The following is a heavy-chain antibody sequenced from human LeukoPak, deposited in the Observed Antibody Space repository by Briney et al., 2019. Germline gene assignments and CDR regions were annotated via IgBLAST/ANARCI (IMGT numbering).Heavy chain of an antibody. CDR3: ARDRLGIAVAGTAGVAFDI. CDR2: ISSSSSYI. CDR1: GFTFSSYS. J-gene: IGHJ3*02. D-gene: IGHD6-19*01. Sequence: GGSLRLSCAASGFTFSSYSMNWVRQAPGKGLEWVSSISSSSSYIYYADSVKGRFTISRDNAKNSLYLQMNSLRAEDTAVYYCARDRLGIAVAGTAGVAFDIWGQGTMVTVSS. V-gene: IGHV3-21*01.